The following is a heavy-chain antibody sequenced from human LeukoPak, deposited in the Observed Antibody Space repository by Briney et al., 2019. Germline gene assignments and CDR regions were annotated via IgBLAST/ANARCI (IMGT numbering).Heavy chain of an antibody. J-gene: IGHJ4*02. CDR1: GFTFSSYS. CDR3: ARVLSTTQYCSGGSCYPLDY. CDR2: ISSSSSYI. D-gene: IGHD2-15*01. V-gene: IGHV3-21*01. Sequence: GGSLRLSCAASGFTFSSYSMNWVRQAPGKGLEWVSSISSSSSYIYYADLVKGRFTISRDNAKNSLYLEMNSLRAEDTAVYYCARVLSTTQYCSGGSCYPLDYWGQGTLVTVSS.